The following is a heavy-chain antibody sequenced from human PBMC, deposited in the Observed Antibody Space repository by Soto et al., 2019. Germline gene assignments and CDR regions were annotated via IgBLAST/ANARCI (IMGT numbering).Heavy chain of an antibody. CDR2: IYYSGGT. D-gene: IGHD3-10*01. J-gene: IGHJ4*02. CDR1: GGSISSYY. CDR3: ARETWGGYFDY. V-gene: IGHV4-59*01. Sequence: QVQLQESGPGLVKPSETLSLTCTVSGGSISSYYWSWIRQPPGKGLEWIGYIYYSGGTNHNPSLKSRFTISVDTSKNQFSLKLSSVTAADTAVYYCARETWGGYFDYWGQGTLVTVSS.